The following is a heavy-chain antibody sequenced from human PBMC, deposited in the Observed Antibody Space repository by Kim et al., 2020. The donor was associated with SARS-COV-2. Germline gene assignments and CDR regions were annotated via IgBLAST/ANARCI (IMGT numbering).Heavy chain of an antibody. V-gene: IGHV3-53*01. CDR3: ATLEIVGASTFDY. D-gene: IGHD3-3*01. CDR1: GFTVSSTY. CDR2: IYGGAGT. J-gene: IGHJ4*02. Sequence: GGSLRLSCAASGFTVSSTYMSWVRQAPGEGLEWVSIIYGGAGTNYAHSVKGRFSISRDNSRNTLYLQMNSLRAEDTAVYYCATLEIVGASTFDYWGRGTLVTVSS.